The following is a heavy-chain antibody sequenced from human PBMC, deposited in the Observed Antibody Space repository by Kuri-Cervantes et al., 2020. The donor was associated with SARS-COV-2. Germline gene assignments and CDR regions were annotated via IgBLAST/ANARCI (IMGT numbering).Heavy chain of an antibody. Sequence: GESLKISCAASGFTFSSYWMHWVRQAPGKGLVWVSRINSDGSSTSYADSVKGRFTISRDNAKNSLYPQMNSLRAEDTAVYYCARGDSSGYLYYFDHWAREPRSPSPQ. V-gene: IGHV3-74*01. CDR1: GFTFSSYW. CDR2: INSDGSST. D-gene: IGHD3-22*01. CDR3: ARGDSSGYLYYFDH. J-gene: IGHJ4*02.